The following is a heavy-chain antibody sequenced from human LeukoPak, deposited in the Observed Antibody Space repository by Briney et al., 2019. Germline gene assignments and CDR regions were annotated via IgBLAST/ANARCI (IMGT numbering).Heavy chain of an antibody. CDR1: GFTFSSYS. J-gene: IGHJ4*02. Sequence: GGSLRLSCAASGFTFSSYSMNWVRQAPGKGLEWVSSISSSSSYIYHADSVKGRFTISRDNAKNSLYLQMNSLRAEDTAVYYCARSIVGATGTSDYWGQGTLVTVSS. CDR3: ARSIVGATGTSDY. D-gene: IGHD1-26*01. V-gene: IGHV3-21*01. CDR2: ISSSSSYI.